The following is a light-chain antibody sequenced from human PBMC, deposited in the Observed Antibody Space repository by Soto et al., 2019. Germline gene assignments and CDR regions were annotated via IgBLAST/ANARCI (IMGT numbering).Light chain of an antibody. J-gene: IGKJ5*01. V-gene: IGKV1-39*01. CDR2: GAS. Sequence: DIQMTQSPSSLSAAIGDRVTITCRASQSIKNYLNWYQHKPGAAPKLLIFGASNLESGVPSRFSGSGSGTEFTLTINSLQPDDFATYYCQQGYGTPFTFGQGTRLEIK. CDR1: QSIKNY. CDR3: QQGYGTPFT.